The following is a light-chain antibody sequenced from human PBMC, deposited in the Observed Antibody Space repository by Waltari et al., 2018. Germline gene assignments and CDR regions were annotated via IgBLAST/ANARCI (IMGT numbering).Light chain of an antibody. V-gene: IGLV2-14*03. Sequence: QSALTQPASVSGSPGQSISLPCTGTSSDVGGYAYIPWYQQYPGKAPKLMIFDVSNRPSGVSDRFSGSKSGNTASLTISGLQAEDEAYYYCSSYSTSSTLVVFGGGTKVTVL. CDR3: SSYSTSSTLVV. CDR2: DVS. CDR1: SSDVGGYAY. J-gene: IGLJ2*01.